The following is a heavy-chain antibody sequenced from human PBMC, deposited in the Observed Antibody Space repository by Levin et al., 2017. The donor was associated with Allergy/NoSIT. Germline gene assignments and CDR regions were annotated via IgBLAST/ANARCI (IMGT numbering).Heavy chain of an antibody. J-gene: IGHJ4*02. D-gene: IGHD2-2*01. CDR3: ARGGLGYASDN. Sequence: GGSLRLSCAASGFTFSTYWMHWVRQAPGKGLVWVSRINSDGSSTVYADSVKGRFTISRDNAENTLFLEMKSLRAEDTAVYYCARGGLGYASDNWGQGTLVTVSS. CDR2: INSDGSST. V-gene: IGHV3-74*01. CDR1: GFTFSTYW.